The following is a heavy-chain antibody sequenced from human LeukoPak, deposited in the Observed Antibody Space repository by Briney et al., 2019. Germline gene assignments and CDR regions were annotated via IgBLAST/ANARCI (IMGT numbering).Heavy chain of an antibody. V-gene: IGHV5-51*01. J-gene: IGHJ4*02. CDR2: IYPGDSDT. D-gene: IGHD6-13*01. Sequence: GESLKISCKGSGYSFTSYWIGWVRQMPGKGLEWMGIIYPGDSDTRYSPSFQGQVTISADKSISTAYLQWSSLKASDTAMYYCARRAWSSRENQYYFDYWGQGTLVTVSS. CDR3: ARRAWSSRENQYYFDY. CDR1: GYSFTSYW.